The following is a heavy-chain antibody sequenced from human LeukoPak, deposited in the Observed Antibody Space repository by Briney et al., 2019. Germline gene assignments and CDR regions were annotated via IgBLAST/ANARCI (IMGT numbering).Heavy chain of an antibody. D-gene: IGHD3-9*01. V-gene: IGHV3-15*01. J-gene: IGHJ6*02. CDR1: GFTFSNAW. CDR2: IKSKTDGGTT. CDR3: AKAPNYDILTGHAYGMDV. Sequence: GGSLRLSCAASGFTFSNAWMSWVRQAPGKGLEWVGRIKSKTDGGTTDYAAPVKGRFTISRDDSKNTLYLQMNSLKTEDTAVYYCAKAPNYDILTGHAYGMDVWGQGTTVTVSS.